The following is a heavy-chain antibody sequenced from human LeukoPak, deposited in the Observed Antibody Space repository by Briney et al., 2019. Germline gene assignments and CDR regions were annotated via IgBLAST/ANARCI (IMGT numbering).Heavy chain of an antibody. CDR1: GFTFRNYG. CDR2: ISYDGSDK. V-gene: IGHV3-30*03. Sequence: GGSLRLSCAASGFTFRNYGMQWVRQTPGKGLEWVTLISYDGSDKYYADSEKGRFSISRDNSKNTLYLQMNSLRAEDTAVYYCASLRSGSGTFYNDYWGQGTLVTVSS. J-gene: IGHJ4*02. D-gene: IGHD3-10*01. CDR3: ASLRSGSGTFYNDY.